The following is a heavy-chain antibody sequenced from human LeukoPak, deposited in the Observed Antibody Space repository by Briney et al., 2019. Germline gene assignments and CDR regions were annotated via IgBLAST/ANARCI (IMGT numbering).Heavy chain of an antibody. CDR1: GDSFTNYW. D-gene: IGHD4-17*01. V-gene: IGHV5-10-1*01. CDR2: IDPSDSYT. CDR3: ATGASKVTTDFANY. J-gene: IGHJ4*02. Sequence: GESLKISCKASGDSFTNYWISWVRQMPGKGLEWMGRIDPSDSYTKYSPSFEGHVTISVDKSISTAFLQWHSLKASDSAMYYCATGASKVTTDFANYWGQGTQVAVSS.